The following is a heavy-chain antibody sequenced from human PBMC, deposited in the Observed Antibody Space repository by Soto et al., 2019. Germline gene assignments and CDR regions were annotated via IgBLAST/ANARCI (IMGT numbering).Heavy chain of an antibody. V-gene: IGHV3-23*01. D-gene: IGHD6-13*01. CDR3: AKVRDGSWDYYSSVMAV. Sequence: TGGSLRLSCAASGFTFSSYAMSWVRQAPGKGLEWVSAISGSGGSTYYADSVKGRFTISRDNSKNTLYLQMNSLRAEDTAVYYFAKVRDGSWDYYSSVMAVWGQGTTVPVSS. CDR2: ISGSGGST. J-gene: IGHJ6*02. CDR1: GFTFSSYA.